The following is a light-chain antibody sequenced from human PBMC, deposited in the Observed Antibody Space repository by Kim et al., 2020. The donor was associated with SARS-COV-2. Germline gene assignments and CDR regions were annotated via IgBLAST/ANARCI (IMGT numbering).Light chain of an antibody. J-gene: IGLJ2*01. CDR1: SSNIGSNY. Sequence: ELTQPPSASGTPGQRVTISCSGSSSNIGSNYVYWYQQLPGTAPKLLIYDRFSGSKSGTSASLAISGLRSEDEADYYCAAWEDSLSGVVLGGGTQLTAL. CDR3: AAWEDSLSGVV. V-gene: IGLV1-47*01.